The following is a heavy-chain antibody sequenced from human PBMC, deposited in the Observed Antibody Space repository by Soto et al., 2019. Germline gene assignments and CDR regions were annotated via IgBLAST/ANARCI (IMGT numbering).Heavy chain of an antibody. CDR2: ISHDGINK. Sequence: QVRLVESGGGVVQPGRSLRLSCTASGFSFSSYAMYWFRQPPGKGLEWVAVISHDGINKHYADSVKGRVTVSRDNSNPSLDLQRYSLRSEDTAMYYCTRDMSSSDYFVKSFGPWDQGTLVTVSS. V-gene: IGHV3-30-3*01. D-gene: IGHD4-17*01. J-gene: IGHJ5*02. CDR1: GFSFSSYA. CDR3: TRDMSSSDYFVKSFGP.